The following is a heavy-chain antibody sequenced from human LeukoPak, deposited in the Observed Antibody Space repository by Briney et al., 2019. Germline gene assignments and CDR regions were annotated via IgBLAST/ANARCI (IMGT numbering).Heavy chain of an antibody. J-gene: IGHJ3*01. CDR2: ISSSSSYI. V-gene: IGHV3-21*04. Sequence: GGSLRLSCAASGFTFSSYSMNWVRQAPGKGLEWVSSISSSSSYIYYADSVKGRFTISRDNSKNTLYLQMNSLRAEDTAIYYCAKDGSIAAAAWGQGTMVTVSS. D-gene: IGHD6-13*01. CDR1: GFTFSSYS. CDR3: AKDGSIAAAA.